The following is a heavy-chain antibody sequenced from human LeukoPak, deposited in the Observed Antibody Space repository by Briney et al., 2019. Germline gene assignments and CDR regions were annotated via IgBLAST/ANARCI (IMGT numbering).Heavy chain of an antibody. CDR2: IYTSGST. J-gene: IGHJ5*02. CDR1: GGSISSYY. Sequence: SETLSLTCTVSGGSISSYYWSWIRQPPRRGLEWMGYIYTSGSTNYNPSLKSRVTISVDTSKNQFSLKLSSVTAADTAVYYCARYGYDPSLFDPWGQGTLVTVSS. V-gene: IGHV4-4*08. D-gene: IGHD5-18*01. CDR3: ARYGYDPSLFDP.